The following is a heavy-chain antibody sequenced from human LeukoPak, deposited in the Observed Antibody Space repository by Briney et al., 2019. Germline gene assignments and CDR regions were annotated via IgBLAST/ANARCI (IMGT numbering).Heavy chain of an antibody. V-gene: IGHV4-34*01. CDR2: INHSGST. CDR3: ARGQSTRYGDYDFDY. CDR1: GGSFSGYY. D-gene: IGHD4-17*01. Sequence: SETLSLTCAVYGGSFSGYYWSWIRQPPGKGLEWIGEINHSGSTNHNPSLKSRVTISVDTSKNQFSLKLSSVTAADTAVYYCARGQSTRYGDYDFDYWGQGTLVTVSS. J-gene: IGHJ4*02.